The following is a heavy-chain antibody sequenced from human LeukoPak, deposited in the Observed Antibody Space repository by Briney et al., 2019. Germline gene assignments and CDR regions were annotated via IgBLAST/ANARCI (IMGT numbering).Heavy chain of an antibody. CDR1: GYTFTFYD. J-gene: IGHJ3*02. CDR2: MNPHSGNT. CDR3: ARGRRDVFDI. Sequence: ASVKVSCKASGYTFTFYDIQWVRQAAGQGLEWMGWMNPHSGNTGYAQKFLGRITLTRNTSTSMAYMELTTLKSEDTAVYYCARGRRDVFDIWGQGTTVTVS. V-gene: IGHV1-8*03.